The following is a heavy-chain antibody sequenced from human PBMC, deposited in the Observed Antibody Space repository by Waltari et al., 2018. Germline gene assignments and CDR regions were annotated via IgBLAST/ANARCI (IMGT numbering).Heavy chain of an antibody. CDR1: SYTFSAYG. Sequence: QVQLVQSGAEVTKPGASVKVSCKASSYTFSAYGISWVRQAPGQGLEWMGWISGNNGHTNHAEKFQGRLIMTEDTSTTTVYMELTDLTSDDTAVYYCARERHRLMEEGYLMALDPWGQGTLVTVSS. CDR2: ISGNNGHT. J-gene: IGHJ5*02. D-gene: IGHD3-22*01. V-gene: IGHV1-18*01. CDR3: ARERHRLMEEGYLMALDP.